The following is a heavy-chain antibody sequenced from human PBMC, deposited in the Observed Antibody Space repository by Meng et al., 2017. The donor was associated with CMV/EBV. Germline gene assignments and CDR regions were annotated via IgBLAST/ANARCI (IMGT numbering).Heavy chain of an antibody. CDR2: IYYSGST. CDR1: SGDYY. D-gene: IGHD3-22*01. Sequence: SGDYYWSWIRPPPGKGLEWIGYIYYSGSTYYNPSLKSRVTISVDTSKNQFSLKLSSVTAADTAVYYCASYYYDSSGYYPPWMYYFDYWGQGTLVTVSS. V-gene: IGHV4-30-4*01. J-gene: IGHJ4*02. CDR3: ASYYYDSSGYYPPWMYYFDY.